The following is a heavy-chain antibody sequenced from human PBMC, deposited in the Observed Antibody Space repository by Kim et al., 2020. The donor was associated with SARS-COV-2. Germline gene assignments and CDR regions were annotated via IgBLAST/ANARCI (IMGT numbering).Heavy chain of an antibody. J-gene: IGHJ4*02. CDR2: IYYSGST. CDR3: ARASRLNGAPIDY. CDR1: GGSISSGGYY. V-gene: IGHV4-31*03. Sequence: SETLSLTCTVSGGSISSGGYYWIWIRPHQGKGLEWIGYIYYSGSTYYKPSLKSRVTISLDTSKNQFSLKLSSVTAADTAVYYCARASRLNGAPIDYWGQGTLVTVSS. D-gene: IGHD2-8*01.